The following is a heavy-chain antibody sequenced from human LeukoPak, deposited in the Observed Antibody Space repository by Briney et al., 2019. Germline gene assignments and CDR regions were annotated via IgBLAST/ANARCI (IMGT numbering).Heavy chain of an antibody. CDR3: ARDPGGYSYGYTY. D-gene: IGHD5-18*01. Sequence: SVKVSCKASGGTFISYAISWVRQAPGQGLEWMGGIILIFGTANYAQKFQGRVTITADESTSTAYMELSSLRSEDTAVYYCARDPGGYSYGYTYWGQGTLVTVSS. V-gene: IGHV1-69*13. J-gene: IGHJ4*02. CDR2: IILIFGTA. CDR1: GGTFISYA.